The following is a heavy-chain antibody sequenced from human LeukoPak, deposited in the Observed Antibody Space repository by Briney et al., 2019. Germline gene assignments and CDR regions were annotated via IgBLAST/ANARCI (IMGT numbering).Heavy chain of an antibody. J-gene: IGHJ4*02. V-gene: IGHV3-21*03. CDR1: GFTFSTYS. CDR3: ARDWYGQADY. D-gene: IGHD1-14*01. CDR2: IDRSSTYI. Sequence: GGSLSLSCAASGFTFSTYSMNWVRQAPGKGLEWVSSIDRSSTYIYYADSVKGRFTISRDNARNSLYLQMNSLRAEDTAVYYCARDWYGQADYWGQGALITVSS.